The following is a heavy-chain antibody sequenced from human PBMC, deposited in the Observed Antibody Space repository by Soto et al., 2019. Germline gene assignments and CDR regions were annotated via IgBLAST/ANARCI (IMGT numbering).Heavy chain of an antibody. Sequence: GASVKVSCKASGYTFTSYAMHWVRQAPGQRLEWMGWINAGNGNTKYSQKFQGRVTITRDTSASTAYMELSSLRSEDTAVYYCARVSRDYDIPEYFQHWGQGTLVTVSS. CDR3: ARVSRDYDIPEYFQH. D-gene: IGHD3-22*01. CDR1: GYTFTSYA. V-gene: IGHV1-3*01. J-gene: IGHJ1*01. CDR2: INAGNGNT.